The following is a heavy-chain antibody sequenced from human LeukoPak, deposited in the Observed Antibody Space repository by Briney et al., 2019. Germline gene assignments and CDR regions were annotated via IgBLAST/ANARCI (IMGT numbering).Heavy chain of an antibody. CDR2: ISGSGGST. D-gene: IGHD6-19*01. Sequence: GGSLRLSCAASRFTFSSYAMSWVRQAPGKGPEWVSAISGSGGSTYYADSVKGRFTISRDNSKNTLFLQMNSLRAEDTAVYYCAKDQRSIAVAGYFDYWGQGTQVTVSS. J-gene: IGHJ4*02. CDR1: RFTFSSYA. CDR3: AKDQRSIAVAGYFDY. V-gene: IGHV3-23*01.